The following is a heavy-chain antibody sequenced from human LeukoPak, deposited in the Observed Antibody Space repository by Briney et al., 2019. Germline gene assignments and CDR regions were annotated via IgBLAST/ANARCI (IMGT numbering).Heavy chain of an antibody. Sequence: PSETLSLTCTVSGGSISSHFWTWIQQAPGKGLEWLGYVSKSGSTNYNPSLQSRITISVDTTKNQFFLKLTSVTAADTAVYFCARDDYGVFDAFDVWGQGTVVTVSS. J-gene: IGHJ3*01. CDR2: VSKSGST. D-gene: IGHD3-16*01. V-gene: IGHV4-4*08. CDR1: GGSISSHF. CDR3: ARDDYGVFDAFDV.